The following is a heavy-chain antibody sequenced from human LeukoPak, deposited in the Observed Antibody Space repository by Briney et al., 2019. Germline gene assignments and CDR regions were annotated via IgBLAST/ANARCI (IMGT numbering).Heavy chain of an antibody. CDR1: GFXLSTFT. J-gene: IGHJ4*02. CDR3: ARDLYSGYDGGPIDY. Sequence: GGSLRLSCAASGFXLSTFTMHWVRQAPGKGLEWVAVISYDGGNKYYADSVKGRFTISRDSSKNTVYLQMNSLRAEDTAVYYCARDLYSGYDGGPIDYWGQGTLVTVSS. D-gene: IGHD5-12*01. CDR2: ISYDGGNK. V-gene: IGHV3-30-3*01.